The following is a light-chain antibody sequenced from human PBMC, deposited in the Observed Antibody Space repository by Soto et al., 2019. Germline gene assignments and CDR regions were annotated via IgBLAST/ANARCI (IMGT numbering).Light chain of an antibody. CDR3: QYYGTSSL. Sequence: EIVLTQSPGTLSLSPGERATLSCRASQSVSDSYLAWYQQKPGQAPRLLIYASSRATGIPDRFSGSGSGTDLPFTIRRLEIEVFVVYSFQYYGTSSLVGPGTKVDIK. CDR2: AS. V-gene: IGKV3-20*01. CDR1: QSVSDSY. J-gene: IGKJ3*01.